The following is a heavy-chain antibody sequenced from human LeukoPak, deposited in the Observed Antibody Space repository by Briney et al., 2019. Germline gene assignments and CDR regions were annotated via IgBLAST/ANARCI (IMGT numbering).Heavy chain of an antibody. CDR2: INHSGSA. CDR1: GGSFSGYY. V-gene: IGHV4-34*01. CDR3: ARVPPYCGGDCYFDY. D-gene: IGHD2-21*02. J-gene: IGHJ4*02. Sequence: SETLSLTCAVYGGSFSGYYWSWIRQPPGKGLEWIGEINHSGSANYNPSLKSQVTISVDTSKNQFSLKLSSVTAADTAVYYCARVPPYCGGDCYFDYWGQGTLVTVSS.